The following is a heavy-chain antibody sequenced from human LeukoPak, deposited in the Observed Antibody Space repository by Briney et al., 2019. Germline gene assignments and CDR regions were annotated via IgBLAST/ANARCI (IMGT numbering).Heavy chain of an antibody. CDR2: ISSSSSYI. D-gene: IGHD3-22*01. J-gene: IGHJ4*02. CDR3: AKVLPRAYYYDSSGSYYFDY. V-gene: IGHV3-21*04. Sequence: GGSLRLSCAASGFTFSSYSMNWVRQAPGKGLEWVSSISSSSSYIYYADSVKGRFTISRDNSKNTLYLQMNSLRAEDTAVYYCAKVLPRAYYYDSSGSYYFDYWGQGTLVTVSS. CDR1: GFTFSSYS.